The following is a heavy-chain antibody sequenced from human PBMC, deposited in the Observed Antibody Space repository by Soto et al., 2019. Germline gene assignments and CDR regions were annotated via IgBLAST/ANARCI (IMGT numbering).Heavy chain of an antibody. CDR1: GGSISSYY. J-gene: IGHJ5*02. CDR3: ARSGTYGPEPPGFDP. CDR2: IYYSGST. V-gene: IGHV4-59*01. D-gene: IGHD1-26*01. Sequence: PSETLSLTCTVSGGSISSYYWSWIRQPPGKGLEWIGYIYYSGSTNYNPSLKSRVTISVDTSKNQFSLKLSSVTAADTAVYYCARSGTYGPEPPGFDPRGQGTLVTVSS.